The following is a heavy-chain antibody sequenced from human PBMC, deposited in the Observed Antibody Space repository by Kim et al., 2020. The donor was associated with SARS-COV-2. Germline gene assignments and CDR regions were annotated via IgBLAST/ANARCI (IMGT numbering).Heavy chain of an antibody. CDR3: ARLFQFSGSYYSTFDY. Sequence: KFQGRVTMTRDTSISTAYMELSRLRSDDTAVYYCARLFQFSGSYYSTFDYWGQGTLVTVSS. J-gene: IGHJ4*02. D-gene: IGHD1-26*01. V-gene: IGHV1-2*02.